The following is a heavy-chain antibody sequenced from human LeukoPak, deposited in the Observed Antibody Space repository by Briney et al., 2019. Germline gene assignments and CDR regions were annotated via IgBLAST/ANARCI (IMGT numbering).Heavy chain of an antibody. D-gene: IGHD2-15*01. J-gene: IGHJ6*03. V-gene: IGHV1-18*01. CDR3: ARDGRYCSGGSCFNYYYMDV. CDR2: ISAYNGNT. Sequence: GASVKVSCKASGYTFTSYGISWVRQAPGQGLEWMRWISAYNGNTNYAQKLQGRVTMTTDTSTSTAYVELRSLRSDDTAVYYCARDGRYCSGGSCFNYYYMDVWGKGTTVTVSS. CDR1: GYTFTSYG.